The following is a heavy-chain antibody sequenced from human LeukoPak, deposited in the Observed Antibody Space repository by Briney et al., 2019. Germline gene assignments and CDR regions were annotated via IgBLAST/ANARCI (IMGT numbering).Heavy chain of an antibody. CDR1: GGSINNYY. CDR3: ARHGPISAPGLRWFDP. V-gene: IGHV4-4*08. J-gene: IGHJ5*02. D-gene: IGHD2/OR15-2a*01. Sequence: SETLPLTCTVSGGSINNYYWSWIRQSPGKGLEWIGYFYNSGSKYYNPSLKSRVTISVDMSKNQFSLKLSSVTAADTAVYYCARHGPISAPGLRWFDPWGQGALVTVSS. CDR2: FYNSGSK.